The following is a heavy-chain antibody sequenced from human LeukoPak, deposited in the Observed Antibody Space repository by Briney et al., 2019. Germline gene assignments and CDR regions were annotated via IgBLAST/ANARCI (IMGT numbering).Heavy chain of an antibody. D-gene: IGHD5-24*01. CDR1: GYTFTGYY. V-gene: IGHV1-2*02. Sequence: ASVKVSCKASGYTFTGYYIHWVRQAPGQGLEWMGWINPNSGGTNSAQKFQGRVSMTRDASISTAYMELSRLRSDDTAVYHCAREWHGSLDVWGQGTTVTVSS. CDR2: INPNSGGT. J-gene: IGHJ6*02. CDR3: AREWHGSLDV.